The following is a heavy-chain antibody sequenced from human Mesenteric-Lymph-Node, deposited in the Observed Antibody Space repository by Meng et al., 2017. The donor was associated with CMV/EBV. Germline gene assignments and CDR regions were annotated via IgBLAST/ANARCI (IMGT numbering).Heavy chain of an antibody. Sequence: SGFSFSSYWMHWGRQAPGKGLEWVAVIWYDGSNKYYADSVKGRFTISRDNSKNTLYLQMNSLRAEDTAVYYCARGTGWQQLARGGTDYWGQGTLVTVSS. CDR3: ARGTGWQQLARGGTDY. J-gene: IGHJ4*02. D-gene: IGHD6-13*01. V-gene: IGHV3-33*01. CDR2: IWYDGSNK. CDR1: GFSFSSYW.